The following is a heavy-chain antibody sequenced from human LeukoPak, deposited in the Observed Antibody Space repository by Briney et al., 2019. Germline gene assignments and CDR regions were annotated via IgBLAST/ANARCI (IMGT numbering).Heavy chain of an antibody. CDR2: ISGSGGST. CDR1: GFTFSSYA. CDR3: AKDGDSARHPFDY. V-gene: IGHV3-23*01. J-gene: IGHJ4*02. Sequence: GGSLRLSCAASGFTFSSYAMSWVRQAPGKGLEWVSAISGSGGSTYYADSVKGRFTISRDNSKNTLYLQMYSLRAEDTAVYYCAKDGDSARHPFDYWGQGTLVTVSS. D-gene: IGHD6-6*01.